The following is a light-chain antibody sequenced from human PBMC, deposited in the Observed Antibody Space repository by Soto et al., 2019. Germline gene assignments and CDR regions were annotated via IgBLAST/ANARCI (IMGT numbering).Light chain of an antibody. CDR2: DVS. CDR3: SSYTSTSTYV. V-gene: IGLV2-14*03. J-gene: IGLJ1*01. CDR1: SSDIGNYNY. Sequence: QSALTQPDSVSGSPGQSVAISCTAASSDIGNYNYVSWYQQRPGKVPKLIIHDVSDRPSGVSDRFSGSKSGNTASLTISWLQAEDEADYYCSSYTSTSTYVLGTGTKVTVL.